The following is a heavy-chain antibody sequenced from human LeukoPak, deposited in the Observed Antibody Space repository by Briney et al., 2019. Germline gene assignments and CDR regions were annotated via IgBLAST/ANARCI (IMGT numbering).Heavy chain of an antibody. CDR2: ISYDGSNK. V-gene: IGHV3-30*18. J-gene: IGHJ4*02. CDR3: AKDFPTRYCADY. Sequence: GGSLRLSCAASGFTFSSNAMHWVRQAPGKGLEWVAFISYDGSNKYYADSVKGRFTISRDNSKNTVYLQMNSLRAGDTAVYHFAKDFPTRYCADYLGPGTLV. D-gene: IGHD2-15*01. CDR1: GFTFSSNA.